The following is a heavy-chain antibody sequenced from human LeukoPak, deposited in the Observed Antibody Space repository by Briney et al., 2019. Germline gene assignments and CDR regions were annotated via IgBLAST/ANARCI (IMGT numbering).Heavy chain of an antibody. CDR1: GGSITSGGYY. CDR2: IHYSGNT. Sequence: SETLSLTCTVSGGSITSGGYYWGWIRQPPGKGLEWVGSIHYSGNTHNNPSLKSRVTISADKSKNQFSLKLSSVTAADTAVYYCAATIAVAGTSFPYFDCWGQGTLVTVSS. D-gene: IGHD6-19*01. CDR3: AATIAVAGTSFPYFDC. V-gene: IGHV4-39*01. J-gene: IGHJ4*02.